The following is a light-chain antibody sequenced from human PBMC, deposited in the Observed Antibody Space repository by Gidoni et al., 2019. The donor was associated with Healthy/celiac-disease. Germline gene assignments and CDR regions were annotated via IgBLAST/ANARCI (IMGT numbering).Light chain of an antibody. V-gene: IGKV1-9*01. Sequence: DIQLTQSPSFLAASVGDRVTITCRASQGIRSYLAWYQQKPAKAPTLLIYAASTLQSWVPSRFSGSGSGTEFSLTISSLQPEDFATYYCQQLNSYPPLTFGGGTKVEIK. CDR1: QGIRSY. J-gene: IGKJ4*01. CDR2: AAS. CDR3: QQLNSYPPLT.